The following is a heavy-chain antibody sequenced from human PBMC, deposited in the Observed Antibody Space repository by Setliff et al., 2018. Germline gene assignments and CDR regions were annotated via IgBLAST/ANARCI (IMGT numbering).Heavy chain of an antibody. V-gene: IGHV4-61*02. CDR2: IYTTGNT. D-gene: IGHD2-21*01. CDR1: GDSITSGSVY. J-gene: IGHJ5*02. CDR3: ARYIPSAGCFDP. Sequence: ASETLSLTCTVSGDSITSGSVYWSWIRQPAGKGLEWIGRIYTTGNTNYNPSLKSRVTISVDTSKKQFSLMLTSVTAADTAVYYCARYIPSAGCFDPWGQGALVTVSS.